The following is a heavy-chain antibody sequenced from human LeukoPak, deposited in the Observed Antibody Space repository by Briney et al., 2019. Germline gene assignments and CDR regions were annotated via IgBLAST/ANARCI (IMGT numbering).Heavy chain of an antibody. Sequence: GGSLRLSCAASGFTFSNYDIHWVRQATGKGLEWVSAIDTAGDTYYPGSVKGRFTISRENAKNSLYLQMNSLRAEDTAVYYCARDSAHIVVVPVVIPPGLDNWFDPWGQGTLVTVSS. CDR1: GFTFSNYD. D-gene: IGHD2-2*01. CDR3: ARDSAHIVVVPVVIPPGLDNWFDP. V-gene: IGHV3-13*04. J-gene: IGHJ5*02. CDR2: IDTAGDT.